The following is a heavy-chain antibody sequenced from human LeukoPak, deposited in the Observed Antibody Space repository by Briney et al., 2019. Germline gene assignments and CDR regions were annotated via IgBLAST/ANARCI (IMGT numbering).Heavy chain of an antibody. J-gene: IGHJ5*02. V-gene: IGHV1-2*06. Sequence: GASVKVSCKASGYTFTGYYMHWVRQAPGQGLEWMGRINPNSGGTNYAQKFQGRVTMTRDTSISTAYMELSRLRSDDTAVYYCARDSEFGELNGWFDPWGQGTLVTVSS. CDR3: ARDSEFGELNGWFDP. CDR1: GYTFTGYY. D-gene: IGHD3-10*01. CDR2: INPNSGGT.